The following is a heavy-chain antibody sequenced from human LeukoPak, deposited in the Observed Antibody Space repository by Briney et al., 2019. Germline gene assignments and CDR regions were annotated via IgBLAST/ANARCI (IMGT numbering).Heavy chain of an antibody. J-gene: IGHJ4*02. CDR1: GFTFSSYA. CDR2: ITFDGNIK. V-gene: IGHV3-30-3*01. CDR3: ARESEGADY. Sequence: GGSLRLSCAASGFTFSSYAMHWVRQAPGKGLKWVAVITFDGNIKYYADSVKGRFTISRDNSKNTLYLQMNSLRAEDTAVYYCARESEGADYWGQGTLVTVSS.